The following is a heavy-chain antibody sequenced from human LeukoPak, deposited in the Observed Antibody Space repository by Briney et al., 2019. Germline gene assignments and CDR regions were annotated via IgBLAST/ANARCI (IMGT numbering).Heavy chain of an antibody. CDR3: AGSWSPYDAFDI. D-gene: IGHD6-13*01. CDR1: GFTFSSYS. J-gene: IGHJ3*02. Sequence: GGSLRLSCAASGFTFSSYSMNWVRQAPGKGLEWVSYISSSSSTIYYADSVKGRFTISRDNAKNSLYLQMNSLRAEGTAVYYCAGSWSPYDAFDIWGQGTMVTVSS. V-gene: IGHV3-48*04. CDR2: ISSSSSTI.